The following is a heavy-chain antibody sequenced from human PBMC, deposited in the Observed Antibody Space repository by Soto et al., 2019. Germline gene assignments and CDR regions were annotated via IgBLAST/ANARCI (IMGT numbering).Heavy chain of an antibody. V-gene: IGHV4-34*01. CDR3: ARGRVVGIGSSSWYADY. Sequence: ASETLSLTCAVYGGSFSGYYWSWIRQPPGKGLEWIGEINHSGSTNYNPSLKSRVTISVDTSKNQFSLKLSSVTAADTAVYYCARGRVVGIGSSSWYADYWGQGTLVTVSS. CDR1: GGSFSGYY. D-gene: IGHD6-13*01. J-gene: IGHJ4*02. CDR2: INHSGST.